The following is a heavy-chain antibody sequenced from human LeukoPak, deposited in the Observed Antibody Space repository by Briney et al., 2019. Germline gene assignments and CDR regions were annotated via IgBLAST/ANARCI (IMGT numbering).Heavy chain of an antibody. J-gene: IGHJ4*02. CDR1: GFTFSDAW. V-gene: IGHV3-15*01. CDR2: IKSKGDGGKI. D-gene: IGHD2-15*01. CDR3: TTRRQDGW. Sequence: GGSLRLSCVGSGFTFSDAWMSWVRQAPGKGLEWVGRIKSKGDGGKIDYAAPVQGSFTISIDDSRNTLYRQMNSLKTEDTAAYYCTTRRQDGWWGQGTLVTVS.